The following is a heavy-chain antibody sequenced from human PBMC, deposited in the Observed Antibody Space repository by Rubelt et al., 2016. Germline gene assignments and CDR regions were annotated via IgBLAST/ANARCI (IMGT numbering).Heavy chain of an antibody. CDR1: GFTFSNYW. J-gene: IGHJ5*02. Sequence: EVQLVESGGGLVQPGRSLRLSCAASGFTFSNYWMHWVRQAPGKGLVWVSRINSDGSSTSYADSVKGRFTFSRDKAKNTRYLQMNSLSAEDTAVYYCARDNTMGRFDPWGQGTLVTVSS. V-gene: IGHV3-74*01. D-gene: IGHD5-24*01. CDR2: INSDGSST. CDR3: ARDNTMGRFDP.